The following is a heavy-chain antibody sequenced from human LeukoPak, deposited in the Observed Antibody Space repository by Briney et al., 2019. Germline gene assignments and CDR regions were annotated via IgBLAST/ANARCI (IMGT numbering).Heavy chain of an antibody. CDR2: IYYSGST. V-gene: IGHV4-59*01. J-gene: IGHJ6*03. CDR1: GGSISSYY. Sequence: SATLSLTCTVSGGSISSYYWSWIRQPPGKGLEWIGYIYYSGSTNYNPSLKSRVTISVDTSKNQFSLKLSSVTAADTAVYYCARAQYCTNGVCYRASDYYYYMDVWGKGTTVTVSS. CDR3: ARAQYCTNGVCYRASDYYYYMDV. D-gene: IGHD2-8*01.